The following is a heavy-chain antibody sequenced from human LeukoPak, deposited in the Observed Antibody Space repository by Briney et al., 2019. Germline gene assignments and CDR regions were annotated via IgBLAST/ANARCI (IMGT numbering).Heavy chain of an antibody. V-gene: IGHV4-39*01. CDR1: GGAISNDNYY. CDR3: ARLSDY. CDR2: INYSGTT. J-gene: IGHJ4*02. Sequence: SETLSLTCTVSGGAISNDNYYWGWIRQPQGKGLEWIASINYSGTTYYNPSLNSRVSISVDTTKTQLSLRLSSVTAADTAVYYCARLSDYWGQGILVTVSS.